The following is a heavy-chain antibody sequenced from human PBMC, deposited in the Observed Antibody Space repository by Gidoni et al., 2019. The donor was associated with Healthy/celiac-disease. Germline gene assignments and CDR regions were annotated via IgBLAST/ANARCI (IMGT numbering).Heavy chain of an antibody. V-gene: IGHV3-30*01. Sequence: QVQLVESGGGVVQPGRSMRLSCAASGVPFSRYAMHWVRQAPGKGLGWVAVISYDGSNKYYADSVKGRFTISRDNSKNTLYLQMNSLRAEDTAVYYCARADSYGYYFDYWGQGTLVTVSS. J-gene: IGHJ4*02. CDR3: ARADSYGYYFDY. CDR2: ISYDGSNK. D-gene: IGHD5-18*01. CDR1: GVPFSRYA.